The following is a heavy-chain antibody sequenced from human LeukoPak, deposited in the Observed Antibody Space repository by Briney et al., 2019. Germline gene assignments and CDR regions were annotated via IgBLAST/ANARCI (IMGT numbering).Heavy chain of an antibody. Sequence: GGSLRLSCAASGFTFSSYGMHWVRQAPGKGLEWVAFIRYDGSNKYYADSVKGRFTISRDNSKNTLYLQMNSLRAEDTAVYYCAKGGFGPAATGNWFDPWGQGTLVTVSS. D-gene: IGHD6-13*01. CDR2: IRYDGSNK. V-gene: IGHV3-30*02. CDR3: AKGGFGPAATGNWFDP. J-gene: IGHJ5*02. CDR1: GFTFSSYG.